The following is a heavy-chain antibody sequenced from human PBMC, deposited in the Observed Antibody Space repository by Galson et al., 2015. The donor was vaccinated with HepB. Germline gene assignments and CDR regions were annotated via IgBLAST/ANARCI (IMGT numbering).Heavy chain of an antibody. CDR2: INPNSGGA. J-gene: IGHJ6*02. V-gene: IGHV1-2*02. CDR1: GSTFTGYY. CDR3: AREYWSIAASGGMDV. D-gene: IGHD6-6*01. Sequence: SVKVSCKASGSTFTGYYMHWVRQAPGQGLEWMGWINPNSGGANYAQKFQGRVTMTRDTSISTAYMELSRLRSDDTAVYYCAREYWSIAASGGMDVWGQGTTVTVSS.